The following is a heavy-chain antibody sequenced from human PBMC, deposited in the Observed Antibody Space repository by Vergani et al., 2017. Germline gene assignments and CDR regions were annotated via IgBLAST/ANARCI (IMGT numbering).Heavy chain of an antibody. J-gene: IGHJ4*02. CDR2: ISGSGGST. CDR3: ARIEYQLLFFDY. D-gene: IGHD2-2*01. Sequence: EVQLLESGGGLVQPGGSLRLSCAASGFTFSSYAMSWVRQAPGKGLEWVSAISGSGGSTYYADSVKGRFTISRDNSKSQVVLTMTNMDPVDTATYYCARIEYQLLFFDYWGQGTLVTVSS. V-gene: IGHV3-23*01. CDR1: GFTFSSYA.